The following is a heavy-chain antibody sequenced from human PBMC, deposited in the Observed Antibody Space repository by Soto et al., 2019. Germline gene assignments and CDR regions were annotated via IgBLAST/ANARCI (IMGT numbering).Heavy chain of an antibody. J-gene: IGHJ4*02. CDR1: AGSISSYY. CDR3: ARWEAAAGFFGY. CDR2: IYYSGST. Sequence: QVQLQESGPGLVKPSETLSLTCTVSAGSISSYYWSWLRQPPGKGLEWIGYIYYSGSTNYHPSLKGLLPISVDTAKNQFSLKLSSVTAADPAEYYCARWEAAAGFFGYWGQGTLFSVSS. V-gene: IGHV4-59*01. D-gene: IGHD6-13*01.